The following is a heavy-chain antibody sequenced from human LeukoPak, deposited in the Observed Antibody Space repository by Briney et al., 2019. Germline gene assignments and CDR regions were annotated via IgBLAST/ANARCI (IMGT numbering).Heavy chain of an antibody. D-gene: IGHD3-10*01. CDR1: GGSFSGYY. Sequence: PSETLPLTCGVYGGSFSGYYWSWIRQPPGKGLEWIGEINNSGSTNYNPSLKSRVTISVDTSKKQFSLKLSSVTAADTAVYYCARGGSGSPGAYFDYWGQGTLVTVSS. CDR2: INNSGST. J-gene: IGHJ4*02. V-gene: IGHV4-34*01. CDR3: ARGGSGSPGAYFDY.